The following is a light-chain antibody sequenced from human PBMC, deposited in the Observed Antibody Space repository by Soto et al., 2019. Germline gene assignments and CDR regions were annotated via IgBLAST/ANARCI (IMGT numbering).Light chain of an antibody. V-gene: IGLV1-40*01. Sequence: QSVLTQPPSVSGAPGQRVTISCTGSSSNIGAGYDVHWYQQLPGTAPKLLIYGISNRPSGVPDRFSGSKSGTSASLAITGLQAEDEADYYCQSSDSSLNVFGTGTKLTVL. CDR2: GIS. CDR1: SSNIGAGYD. CDR3: QSSDSSLNV. J-gene: IGLJ1*01.